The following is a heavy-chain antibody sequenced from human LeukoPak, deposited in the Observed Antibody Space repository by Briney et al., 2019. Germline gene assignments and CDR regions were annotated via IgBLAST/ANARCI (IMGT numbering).Heavy chain of an antibody. V-gene: IGHV4-39*01. CDR2: IYNDGGT. CDR1: GGPITSSAYY. CDR3: TSRGFRLPLDAFDV. J-gene: IGHJ3*01. Sequence: SETLSLTCTVSGGPITSSAYYWVWVRQSPGKGLEWIRSIYNDGGTYYNPSFESRVTIAIETSKNQFSLRLTSVTAADTAVYYCTSRGFRLPLDAFDVWGQGTRVAVSS.